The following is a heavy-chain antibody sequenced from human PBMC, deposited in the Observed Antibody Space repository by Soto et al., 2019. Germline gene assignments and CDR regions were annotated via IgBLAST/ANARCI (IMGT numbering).Heavy chain of an antibody. CDR3: ARGGGSSWYPN. CDR2: INHSGST. D-gene: IGHD6-13*01. J-gene: IGHJ4*02. V-gene: IGHV4-34*01. CDR1: GGSFSGYY. Sequence: SETLSLTCAVYGGSFSGYYWSWIRQPPGKGLEWIGEINHSGSTNYNPSLKSRVTISVDTSKNQFSLKLSSVTAADTAVYYCARGGGSSWYPNWGQGTLVTVSS.